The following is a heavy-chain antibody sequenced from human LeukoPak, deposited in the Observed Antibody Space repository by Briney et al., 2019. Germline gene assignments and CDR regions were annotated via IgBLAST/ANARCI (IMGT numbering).Heavy chain of an antibody. CDR2: ISAYNGNT. CDR1: GYTFTSYG. CDR3: ARVGYYYDSSGDY. D-gene: IGHD3-22*01. J-gene: IGHJ4*02. Sequence: ASVKVSCKASGYTFTSYGISWVRQAPGQGLEWMGWISAYNGNTNYAQKLQGRVTMTRNTSISTAYMELSSLRSEDTAVYYCARVGYYYDSSGDYWGQGTLVTVSS. V-gene: IGHV1-18*01.